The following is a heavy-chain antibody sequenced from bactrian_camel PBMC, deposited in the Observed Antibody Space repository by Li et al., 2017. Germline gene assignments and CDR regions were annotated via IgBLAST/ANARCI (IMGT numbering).Heavy chain of an antibody. Sequence: QVQLVESGGGLVQPGGSLRLSCAASEFAFSSYYMTWVRQAPGKGLEWVSSIYSDISNTYYADSVKGRFTASRDNAKNTVYLQMNSLKSEDTALYYCANSRERYGDYAHVYWGQGTQVTVS. CDR2: IYSDISNT. D-gene: IGHD4*01. CDR3: ANSRERYGDYAHVY. V-gene: IGHV3-2*01. CDR1: EFAFSSYY. J-gene: IGHJ4*01.